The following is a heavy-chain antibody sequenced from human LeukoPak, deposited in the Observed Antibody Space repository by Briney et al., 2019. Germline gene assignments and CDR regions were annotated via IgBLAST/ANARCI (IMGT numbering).Heavy chain of an antibody. Sequence: ASVKVSCKASGGTFSSYAISWVRQATGQGLEWMGWMNPNSGNTGYAQKFQGRVTMTRNTSISTAYMELSSLRSEDTAVYYCAMGGGYSYALGYWGQGTLVTVSS. CDR1: GGTFSSYA. V-gene: IGHV1-8*02. CDR2: MNPNSGNT. D-gene: IGHD5-18*01. J-gene: IGHJ4*02. CDR3: AMGGGYSYALGY.